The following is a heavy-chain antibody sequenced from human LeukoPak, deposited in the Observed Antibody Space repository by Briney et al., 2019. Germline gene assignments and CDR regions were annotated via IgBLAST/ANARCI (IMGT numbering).Heavy chain of an antibody. CDR2: ISSSGSTI. V-gene: IGHV3-48*03. D-gene: IGHD1-26*01. J-gene: IGHJ4*02. Sequence: PGGSLRLSCAASGFTFSSYEMNWVRQAPGKGLEWVSYISSSGSTIYYADSVKGRFTISRDNAKNSLYLQMNSLRAEDTAVYYCARDGVGATTDYWGQGTLVTVSS. CDR3: ARDGVGATTDY. CDR1: GFTFSSYE.